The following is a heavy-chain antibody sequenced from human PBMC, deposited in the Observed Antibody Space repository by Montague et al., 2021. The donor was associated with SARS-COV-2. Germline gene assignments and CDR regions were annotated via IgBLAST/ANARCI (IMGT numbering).Heavy chain of an antibody. CDR2: INHSVST. J-gene: IGHJ6*02. V-gene: IGHV4-34*01. D-gene: IGHD4-17*01. Sequence: SETLSLTCAVYGGSFSGYYWSWIRQPPGKGLEWIGEINHSVSTNXNPSLKSRVTKSVDTSKNQFSLKLSSVTAADTAVYYCARGRTVTTFYYYYGMDVWGQGTTVTVSS. CDR1: GGSFSGYY. CDR3: ARGRTVTTFYYYYGMDV.